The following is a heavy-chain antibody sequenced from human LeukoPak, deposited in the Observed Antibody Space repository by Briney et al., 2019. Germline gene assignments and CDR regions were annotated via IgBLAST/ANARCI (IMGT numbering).Heavy chain of an antibody. CDR2: ISYDGSNK. D-gene: IGHD3-22*01. V-gene: IGHV3-30*18. J-gene: IGHJ4*02. Sequence: GGSLRLSCAASGFTFSSYGMHWVRQAPGKGLEWVAVISYDGSNKYYADSVKGRFTTSRDNSKNTLYLQMNSLRAEDTAVYYCAKGDYYDSSGYPYYFDYWGQGTLVTVSS. CDR3: AKGDYYDSSGYPYYFDY. CDR1: GFTFSSYG.